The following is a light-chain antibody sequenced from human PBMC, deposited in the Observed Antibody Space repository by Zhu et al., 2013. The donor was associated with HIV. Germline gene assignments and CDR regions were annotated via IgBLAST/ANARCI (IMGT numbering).Light chain of an antibody. V-gene: IGKV3-20*01. CDR2: GAV. J-gene: IGKJ2*04. CDR3: QHYANSPSS. CDR1: QSIYSTY. Sequence: EIVLTQSPGTLSLSPGERATLSCRASQSIYSTYLAWYQHRPGQAPRLLIYGAVTRATGIPDRFSGSGSGTDFTLTISRLEPEDFAVYYCQHYANSPSSFGQGTKLEIK.